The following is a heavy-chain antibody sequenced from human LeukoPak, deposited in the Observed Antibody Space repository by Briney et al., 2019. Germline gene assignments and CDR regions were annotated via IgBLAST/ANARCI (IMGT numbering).Heavy chain of an antibody. J-gene: IGHJ4*02. CDR3: ARPQADYAGGWKLFDY. D-gene: IGHD6-19*01. CDR2: VNHAGST. Sequence: SETLSLTCAVYGESFSGYFWTWIRQPPGKGLEWIGEVNHAGSTNYNPSLKSRVTISGDTSKNQFSLKLSSVTAADTAVYYCARPQADYAGGWKLFDYWGQGTLVTVSS. CDR1: GESFSGYF. V-gene: IGHV4-34*01.